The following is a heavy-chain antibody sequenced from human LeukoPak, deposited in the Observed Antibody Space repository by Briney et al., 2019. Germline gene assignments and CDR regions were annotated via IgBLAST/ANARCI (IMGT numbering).Heavy chain of an antibody. D-gene: IGHD6-19*01. J-gene: IGHJ4*02. CDR1: GFPLSNYA. V-gene: IGHV3-23*01. Sequence: AGGSLRLSCATSGFPLSNYAMAWVRQAPGKGLEWVSGISDSGDNTYYADSVKGRFTISRDNSKNTLSLEMNSLRADDTAIEYCAKSWRSSVAGTRCNYGGQGTLVTVSA. CDR3: AKSWRSSVAGTRCNY. CDR2: ISDSGDNT.